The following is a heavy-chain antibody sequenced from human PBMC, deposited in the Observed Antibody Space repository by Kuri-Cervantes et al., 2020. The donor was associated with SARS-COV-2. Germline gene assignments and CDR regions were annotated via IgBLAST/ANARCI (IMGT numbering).Heavy chain of an antibody. V-gene: IGHV5-51*01. Sequence: KISCKGSGYSLISYWIGWVRQMPGKGLEWMGIIFPGDSDTTYSPSFQGQVTISADKSISTAYLQWSSLKASDTAMYYCARHLGWELPSDYWGQGTLVTVSS. CDR1: GYSLISYW. D-gene: IGHD1-26*01. J-gene: IGHJ4*02. CDR2: IFPGDSDT. CDR3: ARHLGWELPSDY.